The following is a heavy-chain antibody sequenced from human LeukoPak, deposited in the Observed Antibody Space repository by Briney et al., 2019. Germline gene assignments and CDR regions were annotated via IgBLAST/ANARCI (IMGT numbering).Heavy chain of an antibody. CDR1: GGSISRGSYY. D-gene: IGHD3-3*01. V-gene: IGHV4-61*09. CDR3: ARLAVFGVRYMDV. CDR2: ISTSGST. Sequence: SETLSLTCTVSGGSISRGSYYWNWIRQPAGKGLEWIGHISTSGSTNYDPSLKSRVTISVDTSQNQFSLKLRSVTAADMAVYYFARLAVFGVRYMDVWGKGTTVTVSS. J-gene: IGHJ6*03.